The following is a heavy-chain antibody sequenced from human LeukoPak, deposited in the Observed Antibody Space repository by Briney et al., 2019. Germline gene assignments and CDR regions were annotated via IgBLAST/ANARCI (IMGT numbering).Heavy chain of an antibody. CDR3: ARDLEVPYYYDSSGYLDY. Sequence: PGGSLRLSCAASGFTFSSYSMNWARQAPGKGLEWVSSISSSSSYIYYADSVKGRFTISRDHAKNSLYLQMNSLRAEDTAVYYCARDLEVPYYYDSSGYLDYWGQGTLVTVSS. CDR2: ISSSSSYI. J-gene: IGHJ4*02. CDR1: GFTFSSYS. D-gene: IGHD3-22*01. V-gene: IGHV3-21*01.